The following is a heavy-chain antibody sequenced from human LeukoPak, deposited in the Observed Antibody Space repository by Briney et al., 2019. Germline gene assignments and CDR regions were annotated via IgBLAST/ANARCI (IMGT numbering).Heavy chain of an antibody. J-gene: IGHJ4*02. CDR1: GGSISSYY. Sequence: SETLSLTCIVSGGSISSYYWSWIRQPAGKGRDWIGRIYTSGSTNYNPSLKSRVTMSVDTCKNQFSLKMSSVTAADTAVYYCARGPYSYGYFPFDYWGQGTLVTVSS. CDR3: ARGPYSYGYFPFDY. D-gene: IGHD5-18*01. CDR2: IYTSGST. V-gene: IGHV4-4*07.